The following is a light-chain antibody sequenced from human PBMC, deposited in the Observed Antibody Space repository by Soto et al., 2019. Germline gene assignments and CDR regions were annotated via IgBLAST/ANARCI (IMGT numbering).Light chain of an antibody. Sequence: EVVMTQSPATLSVSPGERATLSCRASQSVGSNLAWYQQKPGQAPRLLIFVASTRATGIPARFSGSGSGTEFTLTISSLQPEDSAVYYCQQHDVWPATFGQGTKVDIK. CDR2: VAS. V-gene: IGKV3-15*01. CDR3: QQHDVWPAT. CDR1: QSVGSN. J-gene: IGKJ1*01.